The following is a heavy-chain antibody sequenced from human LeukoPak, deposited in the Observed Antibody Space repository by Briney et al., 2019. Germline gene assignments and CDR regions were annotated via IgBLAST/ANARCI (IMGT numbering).Heavy chain of an antibody. V-gene: IGHV3-48*01. Sequence: PGGSLRLSCAAPGFTFSTYDMNWVRQAPGKGLEWVSYISSSSRTISYADSVKGRFTISRDNAKNSLYLQVNSLRAEDTAVYYCARLRYYAMDVWGQGTTVTASS. CDR3: ARLRYYAMDV. CDR2: ISSSSRTI. CDR1: GFTFSTYD. J-gene: IGHJ6*02.